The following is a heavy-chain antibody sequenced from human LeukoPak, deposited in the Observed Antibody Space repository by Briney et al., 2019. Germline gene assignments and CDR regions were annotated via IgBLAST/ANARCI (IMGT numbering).Heavy chain of an antibody. CDR3: ARENGEGYCSSTSCYSYYYGMDV. D-gene: IGHD2-2*02. J-gene: IGHJ6*02. V-gene: IGHV3-7*01. CDR1: GFTFSSYW. Sequence: TGGSLRLSCAASGFTFSSYWMSWVRQAPGKGLEWVANIKQDGSEKYYVDSVKGRFTISRDNAKNSLYLQMHSLRAEDTAVYYCARENGEGYCSSTSCYSYYYGMDVWGQGTTVTVSS. CDR2: IKQDGSEK.